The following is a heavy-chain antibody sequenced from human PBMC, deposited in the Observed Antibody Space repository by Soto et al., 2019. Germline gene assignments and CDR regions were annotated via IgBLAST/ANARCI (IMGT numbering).Heavy chain of an antibody. CDR3: ASSSGYYTPFYYYMDV. Sequence: GGSLRLSCAASGFTFSSYSMNWVRQAPGKGLEWVSSISSSSSYIYYADSVKGRFTISRDNAKNSLYLQMNSLRAEDTAVYYCASSSGYYTPFYYYMDVWGKGTTVTVSS. J-gene: IGHJ6*03. CDR1: GFTFSSYS. V-gene: IGHV3-21*01. CDR2: ISSSSSYI. D-gene: IGHD3-3*01.